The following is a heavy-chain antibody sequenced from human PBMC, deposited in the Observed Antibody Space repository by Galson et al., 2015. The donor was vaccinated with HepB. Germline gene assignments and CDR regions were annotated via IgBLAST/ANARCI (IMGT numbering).Heavy chain of an antibody. Sequence: SVKVSCKASGYTFTSYAMHWVRQAPGQRLEWMGWMNAGNGNTNYSQKFQGRVTITRDTSASTAYMELSSLRSEDTAIYYCARARIQLWSDVVFDIGAKGTMVPVSS. D-gene: IGHD5-18*01. J-gene: IGHJ3*02. CDR2: MNAGNGNT. V-gene: IGHV1-3*01. CDR3: ARARIQLWSDVVFDI. CDR1: GYTFTSYA.